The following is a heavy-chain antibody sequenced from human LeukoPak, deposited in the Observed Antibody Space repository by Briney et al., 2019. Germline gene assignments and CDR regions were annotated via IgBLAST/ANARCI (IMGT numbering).Heavy chain of an antibody. V-gene: IGHV3-33*08. Sequence: GRSLRLSCAASGFSFSAYAMHWVRQAPGKGLEWVAFVSHDGNNKYYADSVKGRFTISRDNSKNTLYLQMNSLRAEDTAVYYCARDAKQWVDWYFDLWGRGTLVTVSS. CDR2: VSHDGNNK. J-gene: IGHJ2*01. CDR3: ARDAKQWVDWYFDL. CDR1: GFSFSAYA. D-gene: IGHD6-19*01.